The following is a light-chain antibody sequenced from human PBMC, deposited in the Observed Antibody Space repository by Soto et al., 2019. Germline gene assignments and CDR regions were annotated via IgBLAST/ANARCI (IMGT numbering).Light chain of an antibody. CDR1: SSDVGGYNY. V-gene: IGLV2-14*01. Sequence: QSALTQPASVSGSPGQSITISCTGTSSDVGGYNYVSWYQRHPGKAPKLMIYDVSNRASGVSNRFSGSKSGNTASLTISGLQAEDEADYYCSSYSSTLSVVFGGGTQLTVL. J-gene: IGLJ2*01. CDR2: DVS. CDR3: SSYSSTLSVV.